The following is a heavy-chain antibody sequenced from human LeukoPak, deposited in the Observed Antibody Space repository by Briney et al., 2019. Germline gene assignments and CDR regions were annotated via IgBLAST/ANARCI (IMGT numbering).Heavy chain of an antibody. CDR1: GFSFSGYA. Sequence: PGGSLRLSCAASGFSFSGYAMSWVRQAPGKGLEWVSTISGSGATKYYADSVKGRFIIPRDNSKNTLYLQMNSLRAEDTAVYYCAKSLRGYSASRFDCWGQGTLVTVSS. CDR3: AKSLRGYSASRFDC. D-gene: IGHD4-11*01. J-gene: IGHJ4*02. V-gene: IGHV3-23*01. CDR2: ISGSGATK.